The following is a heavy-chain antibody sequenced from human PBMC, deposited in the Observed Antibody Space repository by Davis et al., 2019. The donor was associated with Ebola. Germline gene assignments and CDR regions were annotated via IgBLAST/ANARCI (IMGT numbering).Heavy chain of an antibody. CDR2: INPSGGST. D-gene: IGHD4-17*01. CDR3: ARARSVTTLGFDY. CDR1: GYTFTSYY. Sequence: ASVQVSCRASGYTFTSYYMHWVRQAPGQGLEWMGIINPSGGSTSYAQKFQGRVTMTRDTSTSTVYMELSSLRSEDTAVYYCARARSVTTLGFDYWGQGTLVTVSS. V-gene: IGHV1-46*01. J-gene: IGHJ4*02.